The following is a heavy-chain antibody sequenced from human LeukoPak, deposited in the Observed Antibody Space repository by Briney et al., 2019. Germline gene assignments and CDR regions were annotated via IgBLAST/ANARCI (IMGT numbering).Heavy chain of an antibody. D-gene: IGHD4-23*01. CDR1: GFTFNTYA. Sequence: PGGSLRLSCAASGFTFNTYAMSWVRQAPGKGLEWVSGISGSGGSTYYADSVKGRFTISRDNSKNTLYLQMNSLRAEDTAVYYCARDLRRSFDYWGQGTLVTVSS. CDR3: ARDLRRSFDY. J-gene: IGHJ4*02. CDR2: ISGSGGST. V-gene: IGHV3-23*01.